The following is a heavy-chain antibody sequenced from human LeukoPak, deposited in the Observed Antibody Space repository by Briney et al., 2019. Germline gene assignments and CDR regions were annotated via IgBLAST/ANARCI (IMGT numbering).Heavy chain of an antibody. CDR3: ARVMGSPTGTTDY. V-gene: IGHV1-2*02. Sequence: ASVKLSCKASGYTFTGYYMHWVRQAPGQGLEWMGWINPNSGGTNYAQKFQGRVTMTRDTSISTAYMELSRLRSDDTAVYYCARVMGSPTGTTDYWGQGTLVTVSS. CDR1: GYTFTGYY. J-gene: IGHJ4*02. D-gene: IGHD1-7*01. CDR2: INPNSGGT.